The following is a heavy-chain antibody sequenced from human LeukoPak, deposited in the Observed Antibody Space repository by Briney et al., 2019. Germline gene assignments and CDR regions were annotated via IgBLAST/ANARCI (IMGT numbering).Heavy chain of an antibody. J-gene: IGHJ4*02. CDR2: IRNDGTKE. V-gene: IGHV3-30*02. D-gene: IGHD3-10*01. Sequence: PGGSLRLSCAAFGFTFSGYGMSWVRQAPGKGLEWVAFIRNDGTKEYHADSVKGRFSISRDNPKNTLYLQMNSLSVEDTAIYYCVKALGGSGSYWGQGTSVIVSS. CDR1: GFTFSGYG. CDR3: VKALGGSGSY.